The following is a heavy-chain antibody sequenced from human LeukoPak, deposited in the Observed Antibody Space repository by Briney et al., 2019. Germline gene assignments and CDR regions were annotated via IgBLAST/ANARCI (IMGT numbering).Heavy chain of an antibody. CDR1: GGTFSSYA. D-gene: IGHD3-16*02. J-gene: IGHJ1*01. V-gene: IGHV1-69*13. CDR3: ARGPSYDYVWGTYRIEYFQH. Sequence: ASVKVSCKASGGTFSSYAISWVRQAPGQGLEWMGGIIPIFGTANYAQKFQGRVTITADESTSTAYMELSSLRSEDTAVYHCARGPSYDYVWGTYRIEYFQHWGQGTLVTVSS. CDR2: IIPIFGTA.